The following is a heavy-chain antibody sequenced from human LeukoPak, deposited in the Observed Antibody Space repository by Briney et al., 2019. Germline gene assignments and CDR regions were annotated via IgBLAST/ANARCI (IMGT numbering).Heavy chain of an antibody. Sequence: GESLKISCKGSGYSFTTYWIGWVRQMPGKGLEWMGIIYPVDSDTRYSPSFQGQVTISADKSISTAYLQWSSLKASDTAMYYCARARYCSGGSCYAEYWGQGTLVTVSS. CDR3: ARARYCSGGSCYAEY. D-gene: IGHD2-15*01. CDR1: GYSFTTYW. V-gene: IGHV5-51*01. J-gene: IGHJ4*02. CDR2: IYPVDSDT.